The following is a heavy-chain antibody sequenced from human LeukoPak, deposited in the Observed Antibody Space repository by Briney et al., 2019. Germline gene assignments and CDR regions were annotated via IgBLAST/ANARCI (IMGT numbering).Heavy chain of an antibody. CDR1: GFTFSDYY. J-gene: IGHJ6*02. D-gene: IGHD2/OR15-2a*01. V-gene: IGHV3-11*01. CDR2: ISSSGSTI. Sequence: PGGSLRLSCAASGFTFSDYYMSWIRQAPGKGLEWVSYISSSGSTIYYADSVKGRFTISRDNAKNSLYLQMNSLRAEDTAIYYCAKNMGPEYYYGMDVWGQGTTVTVSS. CDR3: AKNMGPEYYYGMDV.